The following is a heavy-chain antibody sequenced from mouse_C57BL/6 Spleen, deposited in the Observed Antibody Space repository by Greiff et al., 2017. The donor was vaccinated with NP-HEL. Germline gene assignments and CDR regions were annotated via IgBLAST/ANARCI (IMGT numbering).Heavy chain of an antibody. CDR2: INPNNGGT. CDR1: GYTFTDYN. D-gene: IGHD1-1*01. Sequence: VQLQQSGPELVKPGASVEIPCKASGYTFTDYNMDWVKQSHGKSLEWIGDINPNNGGTIYNQKFKGKATLTVDKSSSTAYMELRSLTSEDTAVYYCARSPNYYGSSHGYFDVWGTGTTVTVSS. J-gene: IGHJ1*03. V-gene: IGHV1-18*01. CDR3: ARSPNYYGSSHGYFDV.